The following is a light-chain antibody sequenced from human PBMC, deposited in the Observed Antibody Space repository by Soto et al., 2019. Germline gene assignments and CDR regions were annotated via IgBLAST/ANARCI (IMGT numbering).Light chain of an antibody. Sequence: QSVLTQPPSVSGAPGQRVTISCTGSSSNIGAGYDVHWYQQLPGTGPQLLIFSNTNRPSGVPDRFSGSKSGTSASLAITGLQAEDVADYYCQSYDSSLSGNYVFGTGTKLTVL. CDR2: SNT. CDR3: QSYDSSLSGNYV. V-gene: IGLV1-40*01. CDR1: SSNIGAGYD. J-gene: IGLJ1*01.